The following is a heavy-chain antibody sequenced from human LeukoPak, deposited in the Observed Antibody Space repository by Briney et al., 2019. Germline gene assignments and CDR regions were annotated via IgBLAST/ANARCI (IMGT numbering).Heavy chain of an antibody. CDR3: ARGGWFGLTDY. J-gene: IGHJ4*02. CDR2: IYYSGST. CDR1: GGSISSYY. Sequence: SETLSLTCTVSGGSISSYYWSWLRQPPGKGLEGIGYIYYSGSTNYNPSLKSRVTISVDTSKNQFSLKLSSVTAADTAVYYCARGGWFGLTDYWGQGTLVTVSS. D-gene: IGHD3-10*01. V-gene: IGHV4-59*01.